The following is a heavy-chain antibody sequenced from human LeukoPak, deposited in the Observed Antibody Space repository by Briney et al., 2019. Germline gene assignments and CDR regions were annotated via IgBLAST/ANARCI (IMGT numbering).Heavy chain of an antibody. CDR3: ARDGSWYDYVWGSYPNFDY. J-gene: IGHJ4*02. CDR1: GFTFSSYG. CDR2: IWYDGSNK. Sequence: GGSLRLSCAASGFTFSSYGMHWVRQAPGKGLEWVAVIWYDGSNKYYADSVKGRFTISRDNSKNTLYLQMNSLRAEDTAVYYCARDGSWYDYVWGSYPNFDYWGQGTLVTVSS. V-gene: IGHV3-33*01. D-gene: IGHD3-16*02.